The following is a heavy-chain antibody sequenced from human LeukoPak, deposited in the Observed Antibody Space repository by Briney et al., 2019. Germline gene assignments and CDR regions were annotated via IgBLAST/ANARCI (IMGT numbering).Heavy chain of an antibody. Sequence: GGSLRLSCAASGFTFSSYGMHWVRQAPGKGLEWVAFIRYDGSNKYYADSVKGRFTISRDNAKNSLYLQMNSLGAEDTAVYYCTRDPRRLDYWGQGTLVTVSS. J-gene: IGHJ4*02. CDR2: IRYDGSNK. CDR1: GFTFSSYG. CDR3: TRDPRRLDY. V-gene: IGHV3-30*02.